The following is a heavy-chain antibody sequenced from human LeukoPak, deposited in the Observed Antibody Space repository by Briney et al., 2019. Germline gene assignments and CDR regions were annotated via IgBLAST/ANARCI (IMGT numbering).Heavy chain of an antibody. J-gene: IGHJ6*03. CDR3: ARDSGYASYYYYYYMDV. D-gene: IGHD2-2*01. Sequence: GGSLRLSCAASGFTFSSYWMSWVRQAPGKGLEWVANIKQDGSEKYYVDSVKGRFTISRDNAENSLYLQMNSLRAEDTAVYYCARDSGYASYYYYYYMDVWGKGTTVTVSS. V-gene: IGHV3-7*01. CDR2: IKQDGSEK. CDR1: GFTFSSYW.